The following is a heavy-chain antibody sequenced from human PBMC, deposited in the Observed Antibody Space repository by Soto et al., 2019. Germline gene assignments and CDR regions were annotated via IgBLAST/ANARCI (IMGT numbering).Heavy chain of an antibody. J-gene: IGHJ5*02. CDR3: VLVRRNWFDP. D-gene: IGHD3-10*01. CDR2: ISSSSHYT. CDR1: GFTFSEYF. V-gene: IGHV3-11*05. Sequence: QEQLVESGGGLVKPGGSLRLSCAASGFTFSEYFMSWIRQAPGKGLEWVAYISSSSHYTNYVDSVRGRFTISRDNAKNSPYLQMNSLRAEDTAVYYCVLVRRNWFDPWGQGTLVTVYS.